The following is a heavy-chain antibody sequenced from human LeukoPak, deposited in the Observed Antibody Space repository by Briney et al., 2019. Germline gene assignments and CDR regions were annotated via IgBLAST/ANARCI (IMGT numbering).Heavy chain of an antibody. V-gene: IGHV3-48*03. D-gene: IGHD3-22*01. CDR2: ISGSGSTI. J-gene: IGHJ4*02. CDR3: ARAPRRRITMIVVAPHFDY. CDR1: GFTFSSYE. Sequence: QAGGSLRLSCGASGFTFSSYEMNWVRQAPGKGLEWVSYISGSGSTIYYADSVKGRFTISRDNAKNSLYLQMNSLRAEDTAVYYCARAPRRRITMIVVAPHFDYWGQGTLVTVSS.